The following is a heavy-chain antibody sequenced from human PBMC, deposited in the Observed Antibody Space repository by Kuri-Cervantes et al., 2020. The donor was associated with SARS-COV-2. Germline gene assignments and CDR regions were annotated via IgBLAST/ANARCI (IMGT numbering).Heavy chain of an antibody. CDR2: INPNSGGT. CDR3: ARSTPFRRHVVISQGGAFDI. D-gene: IGHD3-22*01. Sequence: ASVKNSCKPSGYTFTGYYMHPVRQAPGQGLEWMGWINPNSGGTNYAQKFQGWVTVTRDTSISTVYMELSRLRSDYTAVYYCARSTPFRRHVVISQGGAFDIWGQGTMVTVSS. J-gene: IGHJ3*02. V-gene: IGHV1-2*04. CDR1: GYTFTGYY.